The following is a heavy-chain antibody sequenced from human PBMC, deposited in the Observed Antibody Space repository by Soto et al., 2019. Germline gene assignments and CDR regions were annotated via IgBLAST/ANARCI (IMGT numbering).Heavy chain of an antibody. CDR1: GGSISSYY. CDR3: AREGDYVGY. J-gene: IGHJ4*02. CDR2: IYHSGST. V-gene: IGHV4-59*12. Sequence: SETLSLTCTVSGGSISSYYWSWIRQPPGKGLEWIGYIYHSGSTYYNPSLKSRVTISVDRSKNQFSLKLSSVTAADTAVYYCAREGDYVGYWGQGTLVTSPQ.